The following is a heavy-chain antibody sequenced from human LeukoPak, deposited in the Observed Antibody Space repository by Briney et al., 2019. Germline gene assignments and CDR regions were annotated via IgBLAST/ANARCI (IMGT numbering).Heavy chain of an antibody. V-gene: IGHV3-21*01. CDR2: ISSSSSYI. J-gene: IGHJ4*02. D-gene: IGHD3-22*01. CDR1: GFTFSSYS. Sequence: GGSLRLSCAASGFTFSSYSMNWVRQAPGKGLEWVSSISSSSSYIYYADSVKGRFTISRDNAKNSLYLQMNSLTAEDRAVYYCARGDSDEYYFDSSLDYWGQGTLVNVSS. CDR3: ARGDSDEYYFDSSLDY.